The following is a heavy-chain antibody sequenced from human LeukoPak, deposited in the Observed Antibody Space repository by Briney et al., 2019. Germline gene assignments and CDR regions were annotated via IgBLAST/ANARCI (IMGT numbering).Heavy chain of an antibody. Sequence: SQTLSLTCALSGDSVSSNGAAWNWIRQSPSRGLEWLGSTYYRSKWYNDYAESVKSRIIINPDTSKNQFSLQLNSVTPEDTAVYYCARGRAAYYGMDVWGQGTTVTVSS. V-gene: IGHV6-1*01. CDR1: GDSVSSNGAA. D-gene: IGHD6-25*01. J-gene: IGHJ6*02. CDR2: TYYRSKWYN. CDR3: ARGRAAYYGMDV.